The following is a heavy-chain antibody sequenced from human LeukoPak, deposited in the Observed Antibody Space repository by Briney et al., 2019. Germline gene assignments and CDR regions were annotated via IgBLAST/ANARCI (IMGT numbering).Heavy chain of an antibody. J-gene: IGHJ4*02. D-gene: IGHD4-17*01. CDR3: AREHRDYGASDY. Sequence: SVKVSCKASGGTFSSYAFSWVRQAPGQGLEWMGRIIPIFGTANYAQKFQGRVTITTDESTSTAYMELSSLRSEDTAVYYCAREHRDYGASDYWGQGTLVSVSS. V-gene: IGHV1-69*05. CDR2: IIPIFGTA. CDR1: GGTFSSYA.